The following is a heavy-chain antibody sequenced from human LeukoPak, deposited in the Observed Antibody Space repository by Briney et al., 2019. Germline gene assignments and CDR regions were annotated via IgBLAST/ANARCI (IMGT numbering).Heavy chain of an antibody. CDR3: AREYHYYDSSGRIY. Sequence: GGSLRLSCAASGFTFSSYWMSWVRQAPGKGLEWVATINQDGGEKYYVDSVKGRFTISRDNAKTSLYLQLDSLRAEDTAVYYCAREYHYYDSSGRIYWGQGTLVTVSS. CDR1: GFTFSSYW. J-gene: IGHJ4*02. D-gene: IGHD3-22*01. CDR2: INQDGGEK. V-gene: IGHV3-7*04.